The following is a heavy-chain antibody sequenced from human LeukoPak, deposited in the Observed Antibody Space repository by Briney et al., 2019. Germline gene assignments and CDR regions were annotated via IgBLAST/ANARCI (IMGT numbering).Heavy chain of an antibody. V-gene: IGHV3-23*01. D-gene: IGHD7-27*01. Sequence: GGSLRLSCAAAGFTFSSYGMCWVRQPPGKGMEWVSCKGNSAGDTFYAESVRGRFTISRDNSRNTLFLEMNSRRVEDTAIYYCAKRGGESGCWGFFGYWGPGALVTVS. J-gene: IGHJ4*02. CDR2: KGNSAGDT. CDR1: GFTFSSYG. CDR3: AKRGGESGCWGFFGY.